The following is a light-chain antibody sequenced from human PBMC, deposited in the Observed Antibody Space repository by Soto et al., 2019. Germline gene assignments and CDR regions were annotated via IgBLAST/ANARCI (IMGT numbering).Light chain of an antibody. CDR2: DAT. CDR3: QQCTDLPLT. V-gene: IGKV1-33*01. Sequence: DIQMTQSPSSLSASVGDRVSITCQASHHINSDLNWYQKKPGKAPKLLIYDATNLASGVPGRFSGSAFGTDFTLTISSLQPEDFATYYCQQCTDLPLTFGGGTRLEMK. J-gene: IGKJ4*01. CDR1: HHINSD.